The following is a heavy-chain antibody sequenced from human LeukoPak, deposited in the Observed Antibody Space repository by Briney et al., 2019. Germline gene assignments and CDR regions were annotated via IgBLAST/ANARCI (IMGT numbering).Heavy chain of an antibody. CDR3: VSGGGLYYDGMDV. CDR1: GFTFNNYA. Sequence: PGGSLRLSRAASGFTFNNYAMNWVRQAPGKGLEWVSVISGSGGTTYYADSVKGRFTISRDSSKNTLYLQMNSLRAEDTAVYAKVSGGGLYYDGMDVWGQGTTVTVSS. J-gene: IGHJ6*02. CDR2: ISGSGGTT. D-gene: IGHD1-14*01. V-gene: IGHV3-23*01.